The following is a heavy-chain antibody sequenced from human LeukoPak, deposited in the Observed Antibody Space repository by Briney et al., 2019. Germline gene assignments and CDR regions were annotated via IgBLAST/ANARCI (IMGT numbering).Heavy chain of an antibody. CDR1: GFTFSSYA. J-gene: IGHJ4*02. D-gene: IGHD3-22*01. CDR3: AKDPRMRYYYDSSGFDY. Sequence: GGSLRLSCAACGFTFSSYAMSWVRQAQGKGLEWVSAISGSGGSAYYADSVKGRFTISRDNSKNTLYLQMNSLRAEDTAVYYCAKDPRMRYYYDSSGFDYWGQGTLVTVSS. V-gene: IGHV3-23*01. CDR2: ISGSGGSA.